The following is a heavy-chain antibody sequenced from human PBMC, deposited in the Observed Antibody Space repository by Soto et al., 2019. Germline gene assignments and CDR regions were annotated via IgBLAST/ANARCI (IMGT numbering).Heavy chain of an antibody. CDR2: MSPGNGKT. Sequence: QVQLMQSGAEVQMPGASVKVACKASGYTFATLDINWVRQTTGQGFEWMGWMSPGNGKTGYSQKFQGRISMSRDTSLSTAYLELSSLRPEDTAVYYCARGVLQGVDYWGQGTLVTVSS. CDR1: GYTFATLD. CDR3: ARGVLQGVDY. J-gene: IGHJ4*02. V-gene: IGHV1-8*02. D-gene: IGHD2-15*01.